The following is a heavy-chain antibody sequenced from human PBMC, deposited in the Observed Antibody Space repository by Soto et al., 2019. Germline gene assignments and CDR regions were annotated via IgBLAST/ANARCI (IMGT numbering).Heavy chain of an antibody. CDR2: INSDGSVS. CDR1: GFTFRNYW. CDR3: ARGDCVGGSCYSLAGSFYYYMDA. D-gene: IGHD2-15*01. J-gene: IGHJ6*03. V-gene: IGHV3-74*02. Sequence: EVQLVESGGGLVQPGGSLRLSCAASGFTFRNYWMYWVRQAPGQGLEWVSRINSDGSVSRYADSVKGRLTISRDNVKNTLYLLMDSLSAEDTAVYYCARGDCVGGSCYSLAGSFYYYMDAWGQGTTVTVFS.